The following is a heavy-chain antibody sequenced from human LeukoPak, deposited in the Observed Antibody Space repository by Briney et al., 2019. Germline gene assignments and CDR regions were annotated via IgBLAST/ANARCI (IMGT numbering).Heavy chain of an antibody. V-gene: IGHV3-48*01. J-gene: IGHJ4*02. D-gene: IGHD3-10*01. CDR3: ARVRSGGHFDF. CDR2: ISSSSSTI. CDR1: GFTFSSYS. Sequence: GGSLRLSCAASGFTFSSYSMNWVRQAPGKGLEWVSYISSSSSTIYYADSVKGRFTISRDNAKNSLYLQMNSLRAEDTAVYYCARVRSGGHFDFWGQGTLVTVST.